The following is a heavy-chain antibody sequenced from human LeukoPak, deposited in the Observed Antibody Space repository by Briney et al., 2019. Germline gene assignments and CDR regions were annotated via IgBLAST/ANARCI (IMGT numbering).Heavy chain of an antibody. V-gene: IGHV1-46*03. CDR1: GYTFTSYY. CDR3: ASNKVPAAVIDY. Sequence: ASVKVSFKASGYTFTSYYMHWVRQAPGQGLEWMGIINPSGGSTSYAQKFQGRVTMTRDTSTSTVYMELSSLRSEDTAVYYCASNKVPAAVIDYWGQGTLVTVSS. D-gene: IGHD2-2*01. J-gene: IGHJ4*02. CDR2: INPSGGST.